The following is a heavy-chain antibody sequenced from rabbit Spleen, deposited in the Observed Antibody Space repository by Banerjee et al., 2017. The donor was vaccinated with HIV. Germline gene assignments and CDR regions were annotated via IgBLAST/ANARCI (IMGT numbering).Heavy chain of an antibody. CDR3: VREVAGKFGL. D-gene: IGHD4-1*01. V-gene: IGHV1S7*01. Sequence: QVKETGGGLVQPGGSLTLSCKASGFDFRRFYLTWVRQAPGKGLEWIGIIDVGEGTTDYASWVNGRFTISSDNAQNTVDLQMSGLTAADTATYFCVREVAGKFGLWGPGTLVTVS. J-gene: IGHJ4*01. CDR1: GFDFRRFY. CDR2: IDVGEGTT.